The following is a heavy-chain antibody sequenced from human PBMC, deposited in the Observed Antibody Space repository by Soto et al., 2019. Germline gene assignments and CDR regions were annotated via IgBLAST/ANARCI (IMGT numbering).Heavy chain of an antibody. CDR1: GFTFNLYT. V-gene: IGHV3-21*01. J-gene: IGHJ4*02. Sequence: DVQLVESGGGLVKPGGSLRLSCTASGFTFNLYTLNWVRQAPGKGLEWVSSISSTSSYIYYADSVKGRFAISRDNAEKSLFRQMSDLRAEDTALDYCATEGRSGYRNFDFWGQGTLVTVSS. CDR3: ATEGRSGYRNFDF. D-gene: IGHD3-22*01. CDR2: ISSTSSYI.